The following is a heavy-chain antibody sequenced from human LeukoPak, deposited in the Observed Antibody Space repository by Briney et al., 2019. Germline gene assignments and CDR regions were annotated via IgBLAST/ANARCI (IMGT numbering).Heavy chain of an antibody. Sequence: GGSLRLSCAASGFTFSSYSMNWVRQAPGKGLEWVSCISSSSSYIYYADSVRGRFTISRDNAKNSLYLQMNSLRAEDTAVYYCARTYYDILTGYNPYFDYWGQGTLVTVSS. CDR1: GFTFSSYS. CDR2: ISSSSSYI. V-gene: IGHV3-21*01. D-gene: IGHD3-9*01. J-gene: IGHJ4*02. CDR3: ARTYYDILTGYNPYFDY.